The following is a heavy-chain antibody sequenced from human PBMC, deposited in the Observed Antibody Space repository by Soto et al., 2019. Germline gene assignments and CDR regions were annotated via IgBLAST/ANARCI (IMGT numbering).Heavy chain of an antibody. D-gene: IGHD6-13*01. Sequence: ASVKVSCKASGYTFTSNDINWVRQASGQGLEWMGWMNPNTGGSGYAQDFQGRITMTRDTATSTAYMELTSLGSDDTAVYYCARGGPAAGYDLWGQGTLVTVSS. CDR3: ARGGPAAGYDL. CDR2: MNPNTGGS. CDR1: GYTFTSND. J-gene: IGHJ4*02. V-gene: IGHV1-8*01.